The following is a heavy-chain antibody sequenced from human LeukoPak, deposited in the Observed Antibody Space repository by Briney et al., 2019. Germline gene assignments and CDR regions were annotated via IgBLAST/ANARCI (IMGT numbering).Heavy chain of an antibody. CDR1: GYTFTSYD. D-gene: IGHD3-3*01. J-gene: IGHJ4*02. Sequence: ASMKVSCKASGYTFTSYDINWVRQATGQGLEWMGWMNPNSDDTGYALKFQGRVTMTRNTSISTPYMELSSLRSEDTAVYYCCITIFGVVAHPYDYWGQGTLVTVSS. CDR2: MNPNSDDT. CDR3: CITIFGVVAHPYDY. V-gene: IGHV1-8*01.